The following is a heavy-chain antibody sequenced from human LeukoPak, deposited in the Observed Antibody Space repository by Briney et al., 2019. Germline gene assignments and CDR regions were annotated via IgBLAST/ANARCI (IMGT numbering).Heavy chain of an antibody. CDR1: GYTFTSYG. Sequence: ASVKVSCKASGYTFTSYGISWVRQAPGQGLEWMGWISAYNGNTNYAQKLQGRVTMTTDTSTSTAYMELRSLRSDDTAVYYCATYFDTMVRGVTGSFDYWGQGTLVTVSS. V-gene: IGHV1-18*01. J-gene: IGHJ4*02. CDR2: ISAYNGNT. CDR3: ATYFDTMVRGVTGSFDY. D-gene: IGHD3-10*01.